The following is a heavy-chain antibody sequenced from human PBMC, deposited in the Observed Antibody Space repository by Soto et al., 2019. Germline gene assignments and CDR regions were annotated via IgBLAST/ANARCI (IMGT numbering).Heavy chain of an antibody. CDR1: GGSISSSSYY. Sequence: SETLSLTCSVSGGSISSSSYYWGWIRQPPGKGLEWIGSIYYTGSTYCNPSLKSRVTISVDTSKNQFSLKLSSVTAADTAVYYCARFLSGWFDPWGQGTLVTVS. CDR2: IYYTGST. CDR3: ARFLSGWFDP. V-gene: IGHV4-39*01. D-gene: IGHD3-10*01. J-gene: IGHJ5*02.